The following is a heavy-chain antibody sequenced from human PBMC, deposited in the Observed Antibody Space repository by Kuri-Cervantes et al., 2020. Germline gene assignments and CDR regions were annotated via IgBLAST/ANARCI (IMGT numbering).Heavy chain of an antibody. CDR1: GFTFDSYT. CDR2: ISYDGSNK. Sequence: GESLKISCAASGFTFDSYTMNWVRQAPGKGLEWVAVISYDGSNKYYADSVKGRFTISRDNSKNTLYLQMNSLRAEDTAVYYCARGGSHGALDIWGQGTMVTVSS. J-gene: IGHJ3*02. CDR3: ARGGSHGALDI. V-gene: IGHV3-30*19. D-gene: IGHD3-16*01.